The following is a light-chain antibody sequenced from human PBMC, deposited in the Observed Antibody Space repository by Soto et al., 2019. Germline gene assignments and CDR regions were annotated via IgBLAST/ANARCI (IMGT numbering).Light chain of an antibody. CDR3: LQDINYPWT. J-gene: IGKJ1*01. CDR1: QGIRND. Sequence: AIQMTQSPSSLSASVGDRVAITCRASQGIRNDLGWYQQKPGKAPKLLIYAASSLQSGVPSRFSGSGSDTDFTLTISSLQPEDFATYYCLQDINYPWTFGQGTKVDIK. V-gene: IGKV1-6*01. CDR2: AAS.